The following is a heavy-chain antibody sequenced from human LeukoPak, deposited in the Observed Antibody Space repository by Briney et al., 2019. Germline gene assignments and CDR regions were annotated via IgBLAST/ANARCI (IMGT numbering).Heavy chain of an antibody. CDR3: TTDKGTHY. CDR2: IKNRTDGGTT. Sequence: GGSLRLSCPASGFTFSNAWMTWVRQAPGKGTEWVGRIKNRTDGGTTDHAAPVKGRFTISKDDSENTLYLQMNSLKTEDTAIYYCTTDKGTHYWGQGTLVTVSS. CDR1: GFTFSNAW. V-gene: IGHV3-15*01. D-gene: IGHD1-1*01. J-gene: IGHJ4*02.